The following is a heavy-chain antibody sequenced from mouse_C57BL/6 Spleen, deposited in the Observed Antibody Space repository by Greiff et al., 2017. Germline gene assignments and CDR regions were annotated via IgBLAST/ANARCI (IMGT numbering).Heavy chain of an antibody. J-gene: IGHJ1*03. CDR2: IYPGNSDT. Sequence: EVNLVESGTVLARPGASVKMSCKTSGYTFTSYWMHWVKQRPGQGLEWIGAIYPGNSDTSYNQKFKGKAKLTAVTSASTAYMERSSLTNEDSAVYYCTRTLYYGSSYWYFDVWGTGTTVTVSS. CDR3: TRTLYYGSSYWYFDV. CDR1: GYTFTSYW. D-gene: IGHD1-1*01. V-gene: IGHV1-5*01.